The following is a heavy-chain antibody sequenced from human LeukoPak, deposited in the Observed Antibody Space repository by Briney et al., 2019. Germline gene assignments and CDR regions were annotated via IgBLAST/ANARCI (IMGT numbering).Heavy chain of an antibody. J-gene: IGHJ4*02. CDR2: IYYSGST. D-gene: IGHD1-26*01. CDR1: GGSISSYY. Sequence: SETLSLTCTVSGGSISSYYWSWIRQPPGKGLEWIGYIYYSGSTNYNPSLKSRVTISVDTSKNQFPLKLSSVTAADTAVYYCARGIWELPLDYWGQGTLVTVSS. V-gene: IGHV4-59*01. CDR3: ARGIWELPLDY.